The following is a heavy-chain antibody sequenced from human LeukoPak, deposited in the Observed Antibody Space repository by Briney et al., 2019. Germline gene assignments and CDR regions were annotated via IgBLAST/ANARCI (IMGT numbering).Heavy chain of an antibody. CDR2: ISSSSSYI. Sequence: GGSLRLSCAASGFTLSSYSMNWVRQAPGKGLAWVSSISSSSSYIYYADSVKGRFTISRDNAKNSPYLQMNSLRAEDTAVYYCARAGSGWLIDYWGQGTLVTVSS. J-gene: IGHJ4*02. CDR3: ARAGSGWLIDY. D-gene: IGHD6-19*01. V-gene: IGHV3-21*01. CDR1: GFTLSSYS.